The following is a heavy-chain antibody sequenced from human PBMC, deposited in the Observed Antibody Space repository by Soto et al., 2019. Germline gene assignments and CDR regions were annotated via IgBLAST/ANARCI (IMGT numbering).Heavy chain of an antibody. CDR3: ARGPPTYYDILTGYGTYYFDY. V-gene: IGHV4-34*01. D-gene: IGHD3-9*01. CDR2: INHSGST. CDR1: GGSFSGYY. Sequence: PSETLSLTCAVYGGSFSGYYWSWIRQPPGKGLEWIGEINHSGSTNYNPSLKSRVTISVDTSKNQFSLKLSSVTAAGTAVYYCARGPPTYYDILTGYGTYYFDYWGQGTLVTVSS. J-gene: IGHJ4*02.